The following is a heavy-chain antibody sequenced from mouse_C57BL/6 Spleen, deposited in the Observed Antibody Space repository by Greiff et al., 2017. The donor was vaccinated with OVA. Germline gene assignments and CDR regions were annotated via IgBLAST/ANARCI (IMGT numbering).Heavy chain of an antibody. Sequence: VQLKESGPGLVKPSQSLSLTCSVTGYSITSGYYWNWIRQFPGNKLEWMGYISYDGSNNYNPSLKNRISITLDTSKNQFFLKLNSVTTEDTATYYCARERHYGSSYGYFDVWGTGTTVTVSS. D-gene: IGHD1-1*01. CDR3: ARERHYGSSYGYFDV. CDR1: GYSITSGYY. V-gene: IGHV3-6*01. J-gene: IGHJ1*03. CDR2: ISYDGSN.